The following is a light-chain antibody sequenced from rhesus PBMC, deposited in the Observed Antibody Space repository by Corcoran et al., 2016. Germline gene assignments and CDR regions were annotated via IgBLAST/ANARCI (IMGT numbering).Light chain of an antibody. Sequence: EIVMTQSPATLSLSPGETATLSCRASERVGRYLAWYQQKPGQAPKLIVHSAYFRATGIPDRFSGSGSRTEFNLTISSLEPEDVGVYHCQQYNDLLPTFGQGTKVEIK. J-gene: IGKJ1*01. CDR2: SAY. V-gene: IGKV3-40*03. CDR1: ERVGRY. CDR3: QQYNDLLPT.